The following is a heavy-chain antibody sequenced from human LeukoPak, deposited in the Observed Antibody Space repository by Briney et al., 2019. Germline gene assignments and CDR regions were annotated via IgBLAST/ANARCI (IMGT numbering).Heavy chain of an antibody. J-gene: IGHJ3*01. V-gene: IGHV4-59*11. Sequence: PSETLSLTCSVSGXSFTSHYWGWIRQPPGKGPEWIGHLYYSGSTTYNPSLENRVTMSVDTSRKQISLKLNSVAAADTAVYYCARGRGSPYYVEAFDVWGQGTVVTVSS. D-gene: IGHD3-22*01. CDR2: LYYSGST. CDR3: ARGRGSPYYVEAFDV. CDR1: GXSFTSHY.